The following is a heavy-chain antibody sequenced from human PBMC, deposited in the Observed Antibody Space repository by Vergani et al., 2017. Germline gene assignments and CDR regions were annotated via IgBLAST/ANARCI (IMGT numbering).Heavy chain of an antibody. Sequence: QVQLVQSGAEVKKPGASVKVSCKASGYTFPGYYMHWVRQAPGQGLEWMGRIIPILGIATYAQKFQGRVTITTDKSTSTAYMELSSLRSEDTAVYYCARRLGDYGDYEPEAGYYYCGMDVWGEGSTVTVSS. V-gene: IGHV1-69*09. CDR2: IIPILGIA. CDR1: GYTFPGYY. D-gene: IGHD4-17*01. CDR3: ARRLGDYGDYEPEAGYYYCGMDV. J-gene: IGHJ6*04.